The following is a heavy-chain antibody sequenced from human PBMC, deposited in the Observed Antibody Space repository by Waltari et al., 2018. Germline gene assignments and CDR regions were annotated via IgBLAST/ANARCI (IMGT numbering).Heavy chain of an antibody. CDR3: ARHGGSGSYFDDAFDI. V-gene: IGHV4-38-2*01. CDR1: GYSISSGYL. CDR2: IYHSGST. Sequence: QVQLQESGPGLVKPSETLSLTCAVSGYSISSGYLWGWIRQHPGKGLEWIGSIYHSGSTYYNPSLKSRVTISVDTSKNQFSLKLSSVTAADTAVYYCARHGGSGSYFDDAFDIWGQGTMVTVSS. J-gene: IGHJ3*02. D-gene: IGHD3-10*01.